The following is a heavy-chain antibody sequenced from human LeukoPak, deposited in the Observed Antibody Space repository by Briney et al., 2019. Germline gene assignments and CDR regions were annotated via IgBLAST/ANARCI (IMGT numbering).Heavy chain of an antibody. D-gene: IGHD6-19*01. CDR2: ISSSSSYI. CDR3: ARPDSSAFDY. Sequence: GGSLRLSCAASGITFSSYGMSWVRQAPGKGLEWVSSISSSSSYIYYADSVKGRFTISRDNAKNSLYLQMNSLRAEDTAVYYCARPDSSAFDYWGQGTLVTVSS. V-gene: IGHV3-21*01. J-gene: IGHJ4*02. CDR1: GITFSSYG.